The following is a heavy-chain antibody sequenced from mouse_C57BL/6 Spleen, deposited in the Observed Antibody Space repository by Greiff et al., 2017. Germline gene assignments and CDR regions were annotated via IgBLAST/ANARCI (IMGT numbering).Heavy chain of an antibody. V-gene: IGHV5-9*01. Sequence: EVQVVESGGGLVKPGGSLKLSCAASGFTFSSYTMSWVRQTPEKRLEWVATISGGGGNTYYPDSVKGRFTISRDNAKNTLYLQMSSLRSEDTALYYCARRGWDDAWFAYWGQGTLVTVSA. CDR1: GFTFSSYT. CDR3: ARRGWDDAWFAY. D-gene: IGHD4-1*01. CDR2: ISGGGGNT. J-gene: IGHJ3*01.